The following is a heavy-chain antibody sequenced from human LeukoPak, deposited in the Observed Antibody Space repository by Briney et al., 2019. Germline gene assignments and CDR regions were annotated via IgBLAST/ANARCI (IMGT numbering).Heavy chain of an antibody. CDR1: EFTFSSYE. Sequence: GGSLRLSCAASEFTFSSYEMNWIRQAPGKGLEWVSYISSSGSTIYYADSVKGRFTISRNNPKNSLYLQMNSLRAEDTAVYYCARNRGDPSYFDYWGQGTLVTVSS. CDR2: ISSSGSTI. D-gene: IGHD4-17*01. J-gene: IGHJ4*02. V-gene: IGHV3-48*03. CDR3: ARNRGDPSYFDY.